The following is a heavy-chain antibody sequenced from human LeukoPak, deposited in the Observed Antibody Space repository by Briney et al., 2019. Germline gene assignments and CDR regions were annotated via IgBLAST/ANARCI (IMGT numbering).Heavy chain of an antibody. J-gene: IGHJ6*02. V-gene: IGHV4-30-4*01. CDR2: IYYSGST. CDR3: ARPIVVNYYGMDV. Sequence: PSETLPLTCTVSGGSISSGDYYWSWIRQPPGKGLEWIGYIYYSGSTYYNPSLKSRVTISVDTSKNQFSLKLSSVTAADTAVYYCARPIVVNYYGMDVWGQGTTVTVSS. D-gene: IGHD2-2*01. CDR1: GGSISSGDYY.